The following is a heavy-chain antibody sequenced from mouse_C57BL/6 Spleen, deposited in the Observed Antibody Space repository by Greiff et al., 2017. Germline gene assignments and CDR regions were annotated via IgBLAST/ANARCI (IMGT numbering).Heavy chain of an antibody. CDR3: ARGPDYYGSSWWYFDV. D-gene: IGHD1-1*01. V-gene: IGHV1-82*01. CDR1: GYAFSSSW. CDR2: IYPGDGDT. J-gene: IGHJ1*03. Sequence: QVQLQQSGPELVKPGASVKISCKASGYAFSSSWMNWVKQRPGKGLEWIGRIYPGDGDTNYNGKFKGKATLTADKSSSTAYMQLSSLTSEDSAVYFCARGPDYYGSSWWYFDVWGTGTTVTVSS.